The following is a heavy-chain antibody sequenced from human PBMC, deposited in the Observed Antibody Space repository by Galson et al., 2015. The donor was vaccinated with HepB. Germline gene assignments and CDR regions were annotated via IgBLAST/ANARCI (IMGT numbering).Heavy chain of an antibody. Sequence: PALVKPTQTLTLTCTFSGFSLSTSGMCVSWIRQPPGKALEWLALIDWDDDKYYSTSLKTRLTISKDTSKNQVVLTMTNMDPVDTATYYCARMKQQLVQPYYYYGMDVWGQGTTVTVSS. D-gene: IGHD6-13*01. CDR2: IDWDDDK. CDR1: GFSLSTSGMC. V-gene: IGHV2-70*01. CDR3: ARMKQQLVQPYYYYGMDV. J-gene: IGHJ6*02.